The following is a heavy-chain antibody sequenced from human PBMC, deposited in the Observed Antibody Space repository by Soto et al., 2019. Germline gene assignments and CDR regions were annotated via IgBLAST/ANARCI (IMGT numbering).Heavy chain of an antibody. CDR1: GFTFSNAW. Sequence: PGGSLRLSCAASGFTFSNAWMSWVRQAPGKGLEWVGRIKSKTDGGTTDYAAPVKGRFTISRDDSKNTLYLQMNSLKTEDTAVYYCARRVIGSSRAFDIWGQGTMVTVSS. CDR2: IKSKTDGGTT. D-gene: IGHD3-10*01. J-gene: IGHJ3*02. V-gene: IGHV3-15*01. CDR3: ARRVIGSSRAFDI.